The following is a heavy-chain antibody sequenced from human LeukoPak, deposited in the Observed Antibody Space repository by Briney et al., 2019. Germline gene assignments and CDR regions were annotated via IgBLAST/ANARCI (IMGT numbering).Heavy chain of an antibody. J-gene: IGHJ4*02. CDR3: ARARTPLYSSGWYGSATNQNSYFDY. CDR1: GFTFSSYS. V-gene: IGHV3-21*01. D-gene: IGHD6-19*01. CDR2: ISSSSSYI. Sequence: GGSLRLSCAASGFTFSSYSMNWVRQAPGKGLEWVSSISSSSSYIYYADSVKGRFTISRDNAKNSLYLQMNSLRAEDTAVYYCARARTPLYSSGWYGSATNQNSYFDYWGQGTLVTVSS.